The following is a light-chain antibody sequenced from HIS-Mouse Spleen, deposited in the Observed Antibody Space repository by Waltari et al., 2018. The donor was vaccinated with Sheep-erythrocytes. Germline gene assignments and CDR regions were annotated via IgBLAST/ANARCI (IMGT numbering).Light chain of an antibody. V-gene: IGLV2-11*01. J-gene: IGLJ1*01. CDR1: SSDVGGYNY. CDR2: DVS. Sequence: QSALTQPRSVSGSPGQSVTISCTGTSSDVGGYNYVSWYQQHPGKAPKLMIYDVSKRPAGVPDRFSGSKSVTTASLTISGLQAEDEADYYCCSYAGSYNHVFATGTKVTVL. CDR3: CSYAGSYNHV.